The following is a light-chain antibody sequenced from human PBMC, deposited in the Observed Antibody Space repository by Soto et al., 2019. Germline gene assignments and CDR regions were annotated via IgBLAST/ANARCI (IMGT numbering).Light chain of an antibody. CDR3: QSYDSSLSGWV. V-gene: IGLV1-40*01. Sequence: QSVLTQPPSVSGAPGQRVTISCTGSSSNSGAGYAVHWYQQLPGTAPKLLIYGNSNRPSGVPDRFSGSKSGTSASLAITGLQAEDEADYYCQSYDSSLSGWVFGGGTKVTVL. CDR2: GNS. J-gene: IGLJ3*02. CDR1: SSNSGAGYA.